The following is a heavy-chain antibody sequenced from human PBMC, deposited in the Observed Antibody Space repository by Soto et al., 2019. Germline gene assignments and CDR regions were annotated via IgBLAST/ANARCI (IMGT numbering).Heavy chain of an antibody. V-gene: IGHV1-18*01. J-gene: IGHJ6*02. CDR2: TSGHNGNA. D-gene: IGHD6-13*01. CDR1: GYSFMSFG. Sequence: ASVKVSCKASGYSFMSFGISWLRQAPGQGLEWMGWTSGHNGNAHYAQKLQGRVTMTTDTSTTTSYMELRSLRSDDTAVYYCARDFEVAAAGPYYYYGMDVWGQGTTVTVS. CDR3: ARDFEVAAAGPYYYYGMDV.